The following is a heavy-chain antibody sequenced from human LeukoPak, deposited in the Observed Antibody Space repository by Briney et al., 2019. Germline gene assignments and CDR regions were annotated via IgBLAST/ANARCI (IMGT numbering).Heavy chain of an antibody. CDR1: GYTMNSGYY. J-gene: IGHJ4*02. CDR2: TTHSGST. V-gene: IGHV4-38-2*02. D-gene: IGHD2-21*02. Sequence: SETLSLTCNVSGYTMNSGYYWSWIRQTPRNGLEWIGETTHSGSTDYNPSLKSRVSVSVDTSKNQFSLKLSSVTAADTAVYYCARDNYCGGDCFRPGPVDYWGQGTLVTVSS. CDR3: ARDNYCGGDCFRPGPVDY.